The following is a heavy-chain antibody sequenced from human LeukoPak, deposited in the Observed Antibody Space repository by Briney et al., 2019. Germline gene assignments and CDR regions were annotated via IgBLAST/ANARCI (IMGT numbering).Heavy chain of an antibody. CDR1: GYTFTSYD. J-gene: IGHJ4*02. D-gene: IGHD6-13*01. CDR2: MNPNSGNT. V-gene: IGHV1-8*03. CDR3: ARASGYSSSWPSRRRKRERYFDY. Sequence: ASVKVSRKASGYTFTSYDINWVRQATGQGLEWMGWMNPNSGNTGYAQKFQGRVTITRNTSISTAYMELSSLRSEDTAVYYCARASGYSSSWPSRRRKRERYFDYWGQGTLVTVSS.